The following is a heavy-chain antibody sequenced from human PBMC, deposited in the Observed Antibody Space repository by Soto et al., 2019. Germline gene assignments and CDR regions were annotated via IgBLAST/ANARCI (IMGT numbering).Heavy chain of an antibody. D-gene: IGHD1-26*01. CDR3: VRDDRWDFDI. CDR1: GFSFRSYA. CDR2: ISVGSGSI. V-gene: IGHV3-48*01. Sequence: EEQLVESGGGLVQPGGSLRVSCAASGFSFRSYAMNWVRQAPGKGLEWVSYISVGSGSIFYADSVKGRFTISRDDAKNSLYLQMNTLRGEDTSGYYCVRDDRWDFDIWGQGTMVTVSS. J-gene: IGHJ3*02.